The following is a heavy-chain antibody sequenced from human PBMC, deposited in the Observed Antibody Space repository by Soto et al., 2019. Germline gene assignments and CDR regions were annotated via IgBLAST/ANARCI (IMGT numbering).Heavy chain of an antibody. Sequence: ELQLVESGGGLVQPGGSLRLSCAASEFTFNSSEMNWVRQAPGKGLEWISYMSSSGGIIYYAASVRGRFTITRDNAKNSLYLQMTSLRAEDTAIYYCARDGARANYAYYGMDVWGQWTKVTVSS. J-gene: IGHJ6*02. CDR3: ARDGARANYAYYGMDV. V-gene: IGHV3-48*03. CDR2: MSSSGGII. CDR1: EFTFNSSE. D-gene: IGHD1-26*01.